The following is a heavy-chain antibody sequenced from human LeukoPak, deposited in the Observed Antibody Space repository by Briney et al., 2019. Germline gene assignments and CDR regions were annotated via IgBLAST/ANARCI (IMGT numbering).Heavy chain of an antibody. V-gene: IGHV1-2*02. CDR1: GYTFTSYG. CDR2: INPNSGGT. CDR3: ARSYGSGSLDY. J-gene: IGHJ4*02. D-gene: IGHD3-10*01. Sequence: ASVKVSFKASGYTFTSYGISWVRQAPGQGLEWMGWINPNSGGTNYAQKFQGRVTMTRDTSISTAYMELSRLRSDDTAVYYCARSYGSGSLDYWGQGTLVTVSS.